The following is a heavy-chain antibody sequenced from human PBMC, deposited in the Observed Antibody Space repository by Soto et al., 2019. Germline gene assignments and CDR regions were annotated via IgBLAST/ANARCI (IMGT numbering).Heavy chain of an antibody. D-gene: IGHD3-22*01. J-gene: IGHJ4*02. CDR1: GFTFSSYA. V-gene: IGHV3-23*01. Sequence: GGSLRLSCAASGFTFSSYAMSWVRQPPGKGLEWVSAISGSGGSTYYADSVKGRFTISRDNSKNTLYLQMNSLRAEDTAVYYCAKDYYYDSSGYLDYWGQGTLVTVSS. CDR3: AKDYYYDSSGYLDY. CDR2: ISGSGGST.